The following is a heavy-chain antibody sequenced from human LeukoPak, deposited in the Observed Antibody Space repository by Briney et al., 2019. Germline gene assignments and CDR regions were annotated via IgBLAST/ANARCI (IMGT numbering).Heavy chain of an antibody. CDR2: ISGRGGST. D-gene: IGHD3-22*01. CDR3: AKDFYYDSSGYYSDYFDY. V-gene: IGHV3-23*01. CDR1: GFTFSSYA. J-gene: IGHJ4*02. Sequence: GGSLRLSCAASGFTFSSYAMSWVRQAPGKGLEWDSAISGRGGSTFYADSVKGRFTISRDNSKNTLYLQMNSLRAGHTAVYYCAKDFYYDSSGYYSDYFDYWGQGTRVTVSS.